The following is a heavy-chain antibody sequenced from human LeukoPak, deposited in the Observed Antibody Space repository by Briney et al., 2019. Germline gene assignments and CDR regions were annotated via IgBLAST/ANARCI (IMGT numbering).Heavy chain of an antibody. D-gene: IGHD6-19*01. V-gene: IGHV4-39*01. Sequence: SETLSLTCTVSGGSISSSSYYWGWIRQPPGKGLEWIGSIYYSGSTYYNPSLKSRVTISVDTSKNQFSLKLSSVTAADTAVYYCARHHIMDQWLGYFDYWGQGTLVTVSS. CDR3: ARHHIMDQWLGYFDY. CDR1: GGSISSSSYY. J-gene: IGHJ4*02. CDR2: IYYSGST.